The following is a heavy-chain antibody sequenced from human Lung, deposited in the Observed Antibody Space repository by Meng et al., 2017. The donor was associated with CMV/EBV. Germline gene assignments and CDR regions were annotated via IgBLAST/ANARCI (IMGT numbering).Heavy chain of an antibody. CDR3: ARGFRGGYYYYDGMDV. CDR2: IYYSGST. J-gene: IGHJ6*02. V-gene: IGHV4-61*01. CDR1: GGSVSSGSYY. Sequence: SXTXSLXCTVSGGSVSSGSYYWSWIRQPPGKGLEWIGYIYYSGSTNYNPSLKSRVTISVDTSKNQFSLKLSSVTAADTAVYYCARGFRGGYYYYDGMDVWGQGXTVTVSS. D-gene: IGHD2-15*01.